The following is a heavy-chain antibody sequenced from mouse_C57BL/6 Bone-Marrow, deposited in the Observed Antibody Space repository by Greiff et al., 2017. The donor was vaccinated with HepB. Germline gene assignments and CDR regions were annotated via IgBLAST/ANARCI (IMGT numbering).Heavy chain of an antibody. V-gene: IGHV5-4*01. CDR1: GFTFSSYA. Sequence: EVKLMESGGGLVKPGGSLKLSCAASGFTFSSYAMSWVRQTPEKRLEWVATISDGGSYTYYPDNVKGRFTISRDNAKYNLYLQMSHLKSEDTAMYYCARDPGYAMDYWGQGTSVTVSS. D-gene: IGHD4-1*01. CDR2: ISDGGSYT. J-gene: IGHJ4*01. CDR3: ARDPGYAMDY.